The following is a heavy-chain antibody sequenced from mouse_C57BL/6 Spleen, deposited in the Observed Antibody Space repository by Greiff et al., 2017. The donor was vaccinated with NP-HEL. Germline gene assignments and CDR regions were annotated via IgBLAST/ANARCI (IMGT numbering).Heavy chain of an antibody. CDR3: ARDMILRFYWYFDV. J-gene: IGHJ1*03. CDR1: GFTFSSYA. D-gene: IGHD1-1*01. Sequence: EVMLVESGGGLVKPGGSLKLSCAASGFTFSSYAMSWVRQTPEKRLEWVATISDGGSYTYYPDNVKGRFTISRDNAKNNLYLQMSHLKSEDTAMYYCARDMILRFYWYFDVWGTGTTVTVSS. CDR2: ISDGGSYT. V-gene: IGHV5-4*01.